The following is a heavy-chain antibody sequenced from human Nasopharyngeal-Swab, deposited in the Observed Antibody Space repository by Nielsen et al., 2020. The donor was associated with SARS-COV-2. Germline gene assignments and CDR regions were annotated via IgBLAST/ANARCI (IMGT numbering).Heavy chain of an antibody. J-gene: IGHJ4*01. CDR3: ARSLVGCSSHTCALTN. Sequence: WIRQPPGKGLEWIGEVHHSGSTHYNPSLKSQVVISADKSNQFSLRMNSVTAADTALYYCARSLVGCSSHTCALTNWGHGTLVTVSS. D-gene: IGHD2-2*01. V-gene: IGHV4-4*02. CDR2: VHHSGST.